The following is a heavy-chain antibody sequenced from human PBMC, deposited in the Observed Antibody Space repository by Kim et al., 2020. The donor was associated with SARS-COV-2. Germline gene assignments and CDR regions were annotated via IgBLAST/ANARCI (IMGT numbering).Heavy chain of an antibody. CDR3: ASGGSYYYDSSGYYSGDY. J-gene: IGHJ4*02. CDR1: GGTFSSYA. V-gene: IGHV1-69*13. Sequence: SVKVSCKASGGTFSSYAISWVRQAPGQGLEWMGGIIPIFGTANYAQKFQGRVTITADESTSTAYMELSSLRSEDTAVYYCASGGSYYYDSSGYYSGDYWGQGTLVTVSS. D-gene: IGHD3-22*01. CDR2: IIPIFGTA.